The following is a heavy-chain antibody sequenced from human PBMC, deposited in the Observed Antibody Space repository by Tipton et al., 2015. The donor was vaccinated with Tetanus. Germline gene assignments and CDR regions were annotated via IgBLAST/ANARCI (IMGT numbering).Heavy chain of an antibody. CDR3: ARGTYYYDSSGSSADY. V-gene: IGHV1-2*02. Sequence: QLVQSGAEVKKPGASVKVSCKASGYTFTGYYMHWVRQAPGQGLEWMGWINPNSGGTNYAQKFQGRVPMTRDTSISTAYMELSRLRSDDTAVYYCARGTYYYDSSGSSADYWGQGTLVTVSS. J-gene: IGHJ4*02. CDR1: GYTFTGYY. CDR2: INPNSGGT. D-gene: IGHD3-22*01.